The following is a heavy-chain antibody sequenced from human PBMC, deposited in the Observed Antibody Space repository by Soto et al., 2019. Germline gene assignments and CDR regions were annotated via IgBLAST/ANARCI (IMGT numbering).Heavy chain of an antibody. Sequence: PSETLSLTCTVSGGSVSSGSYYWSWIRQPPGKGLEWIGYIYYSGSTNYNPSLKSRVTISVDTSKNQFSLKLSSVTAADTAVYYCARDIGMNGPFDYWGQGTLVTVPQ. CDR2: IYYSGST. V-gene: IGHV4-61*01. D-gene: IGHD1-26*01. CDR3: ARDIGMNGPFDY. J-gene: IGHJ4*02. CDR1: GGSVSSGSYY.